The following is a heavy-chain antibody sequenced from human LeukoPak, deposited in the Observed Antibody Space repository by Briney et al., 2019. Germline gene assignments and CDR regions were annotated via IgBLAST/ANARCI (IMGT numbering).Heavy chain of an antibody. CDR2: INSDGSST. CDR1: GFTFSSYW. D-gene: IGHD4-17*01. Sequence: GGSLRLSCAASGFTFSSYWMHWVRQAPGKGLVWVSRINSDGSSTSYADSVKGRFTISRDNAKNTLYLQMNSLRAEDTAVYYCARVYGDYYAFDIWGQGTMATVSS. CDR3: ARVYGDYYAFDI. J-gene: IGHJ3*02. V-gene: IGHV3-74*01.